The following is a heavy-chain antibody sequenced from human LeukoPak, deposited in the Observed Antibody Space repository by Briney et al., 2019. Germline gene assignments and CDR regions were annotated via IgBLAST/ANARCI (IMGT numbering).Heavy chain of an antibody. V-gene: IGHV3-30*18. CDR3: AKDSIQEGIAVAGTGYFQH. CDR2: ISYDGSNK. J-gene: IGHJ1*01. CDR1: GFTFSSYG. Sequence: EGSLRLSCAASGFTFSSYGMHWVRQAPGKGLEWVAVISYDGSNKYYADSVKGRFTISRDNSKNTLYLQMNSLRAEDTAVYYCAKDSIQEGIAVAGTGYFQHWGQGTLVTISS. D-gene: IGHD6-19*01.